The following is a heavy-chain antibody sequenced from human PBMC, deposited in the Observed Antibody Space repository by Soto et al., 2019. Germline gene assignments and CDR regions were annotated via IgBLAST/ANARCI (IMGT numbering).Heavy chain of an antibody. CDR3: AKASYYYDSSGYYRGFDY. CDR1: GFTFSSYA. V-gene: IGHV3-23*01. D-gene: IGHD3-22*01. Sequence: GGSLRLSCAASGFTFSSYAMSWVRQAPGKGLEWVSAISGSGGSTYYADSVKGRFTISRDNSKNTLYLQMNSLRAEDTAVYYCAKASYYYDSSGYYRGFDYWGQGTLVTVSS. J-gene: IGHJ4*02. CDR2: ISGSGGST.